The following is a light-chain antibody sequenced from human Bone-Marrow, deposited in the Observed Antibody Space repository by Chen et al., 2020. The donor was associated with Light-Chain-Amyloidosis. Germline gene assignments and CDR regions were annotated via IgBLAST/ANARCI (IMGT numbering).Light chain of an antibody. CDR2: WTS. V-gene: IGKV4-1*01. CDR1: QSIFYSSTNKNY. Sequence: DIVMTQSPDSLAVSLGERAIINCKSSQSIFYSSTNKNYLAWYQQKAGQPPKLLISWTSTRQSWVPDRFRGSGSGTDFTLTISSLQAEDVAVYFCQQYFAPPLTFGGGTKVEIK. CDR3: QQYFAPPLT. J-gene: IGKJ4*01.